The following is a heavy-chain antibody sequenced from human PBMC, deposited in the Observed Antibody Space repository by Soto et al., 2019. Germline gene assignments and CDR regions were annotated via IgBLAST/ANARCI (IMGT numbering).Heavy chain of an antibody. CDR3: ARAITNHAFEI. Sequence: SVKVCCKASVGSFSSYAICWVPQAPGQGLEWMGGIIPIFGTANYAQKFQGRVTITADKSTSTAYMELSSLRSEDTAVYYCARAITNHAFEIWGQGKMVTVSS. D-gene: IGHD3-10*01. V-gene: IGHV1-69*06. CDR1: VGSFSSYA. J-gene: IGHJ3*02. CDR2: IIPIFGTA.